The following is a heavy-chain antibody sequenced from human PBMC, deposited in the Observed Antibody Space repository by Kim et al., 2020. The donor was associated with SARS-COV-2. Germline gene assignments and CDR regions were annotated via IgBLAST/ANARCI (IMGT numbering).Heavy chain of an antibody. J-gene: IGHJ4*02. D-gene: IGHD3-10*01. CDR3: AGSYGSGRFDY. CDR1: GGSISSYY. Sequence: SETLSLTCTVSGGSISSYYWSWIRQPPGKGLEWIGYIYYSGSTNYNPSLKSRVTISVDTSKNQFSLKLSSVTAADTAVYYCAGSYGSGRFDYWGQGTLVTVSS. CDR2: IYYSGST. V-gene: IGHV4-59*08.